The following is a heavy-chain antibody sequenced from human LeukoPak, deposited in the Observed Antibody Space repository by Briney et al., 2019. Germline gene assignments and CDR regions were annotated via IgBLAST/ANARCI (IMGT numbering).Heavy chain of an antibody. Sequence: PSETLSLTCAVYGGPFSGFYWSWIRQPPGKGLEWIGYVYYSGTTNYNSSLKSRVTISVDTSKNQFSLKLNSVTAADTAVYYCATHSSPKGGVFDIWGQGTMVTVSS. CDR2: VYYSGTT. CDR3: ATHSSPKGGVFDI. V-gene: IGHV4-59*01. CDR1: GGPFSGFY. D-gene: IGHD2-8*02. J-gene: IGHJ3*02.